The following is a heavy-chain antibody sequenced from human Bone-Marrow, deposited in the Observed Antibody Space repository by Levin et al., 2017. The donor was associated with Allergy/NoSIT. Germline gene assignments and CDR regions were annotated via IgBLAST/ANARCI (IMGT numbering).Heavy chain of an antibody. D-gene: IGHD6-13*01. CDR3: ARHLSPLDSSSWVY. CDR2: IDPSDSYT. J-gene: IGHJ4*02. V-gene: IGHV5-10-1*01. CDR1: GYSFTSYW. Sequence: ASVKVSCKGSGYSFTSYWISWVRQMPGKGLEWMGRIDPSDSYTNYSPSFQGHVTISADKSISTAYLQWSSLKASDTAMYYCARHLSPLDSSSWVYWGQGTLVTVSS.